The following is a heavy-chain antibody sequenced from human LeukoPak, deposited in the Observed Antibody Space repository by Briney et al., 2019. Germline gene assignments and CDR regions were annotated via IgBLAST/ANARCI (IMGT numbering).Heavy chain of an antibody. J-gene: IGHJ4*02. D-gene: IGHD3-16*01. CDR1: AFPFSRYA. Sequence: GVSLRLSCAASAFPFSRYATSWVRQSPGKGREWVASIKEGRTEQYYVDSVKGRFTIARENAKSSLYLQMNSLRAEDTAVYYCAGGRFFDYWGQGTLVTVST. CDR3: AGGRFFDY. V-gene: IGHV3-7*05. CDR2: IKEGRTEQ.